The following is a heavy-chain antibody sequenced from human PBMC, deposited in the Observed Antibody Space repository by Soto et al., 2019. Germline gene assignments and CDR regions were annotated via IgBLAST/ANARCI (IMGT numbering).Heavy chain of an antibody. CDR2: ISSSSSTI. CDR3: ARVKIYYDSSGYRPLYYFDY. Sequence: HPGGSLRLSCAASGFTFSSYSMNWVRQAPGKGLEWVSYISSSSSTIYYADSVKGRFTISRDNAKNSLYLQMNSLRDEDTAVYYCARVKIYYDSSGYRPLYYFDYWGQGTLVTVSS. D-gene: IGHD3-22*01. J-gene: IGHJ4*02. CDR1: GFTFSSYS. V-gene: IGHV3-48*02.